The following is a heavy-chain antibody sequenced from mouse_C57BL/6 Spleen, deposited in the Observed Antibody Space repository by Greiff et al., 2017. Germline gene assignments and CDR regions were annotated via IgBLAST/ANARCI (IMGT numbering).Heavy chain of an antibody. D-gene: IGHD2-5*01. Sequence: EVHLVESGGGLVKPGGSLKLSCAASGFTFSSYAMSWVRQTPEKRLEWVATISDGGSYTYYPDNVKGRFTISRDNAKNNLYLQMSHLKSEDTAMYYCARDRQAYYSNYVAMDYWGQGTSVTVSS. V-gene: IGHV5-4*01. CDR1: GFTFSSYA. J-gene: IGHJ4*01. CDR2: ISDGGSYT. CDR3: ARDRQAYYSNYVAMDY.